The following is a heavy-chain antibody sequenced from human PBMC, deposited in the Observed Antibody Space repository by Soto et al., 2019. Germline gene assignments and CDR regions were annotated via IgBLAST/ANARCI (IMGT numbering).Heavy chain of an antibody. Sequence: SDTLSLTCTVSGVSIANFFWSWIRQPPGKGLEWIGYMSQGGTTTYNPPLKGRATISVDTSKNQLSLKLTSVTAADTAMYYCARDRGGITVAANPLGEWFDPWGPGTLVNVS. CDR3: ARDRGGITVAANPLGEWFDP. CDR2: MSQGGTT. J-gene: IGHJ5*02. D-gene: IGHD6-19*01. V-gene: IGHV4-59*08. CDR1: GVSIANFF.